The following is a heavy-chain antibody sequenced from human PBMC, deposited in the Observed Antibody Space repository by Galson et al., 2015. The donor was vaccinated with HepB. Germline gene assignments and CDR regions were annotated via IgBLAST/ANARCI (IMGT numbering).Heavy chain of an antibody. CDR3: ASTPDYDSSGYAGY. V-gene: IGHV4-34*01. CDR2: INHSGST. D-gene: IGHD3-22*01. CDR1: GGSFSGYY. Sequence: LSLTCAVYGGSFSGYYWSWIRQPPGKGLEWIGEINHSGSTNYNPSLKSRVTISVDTSKNQFSLKLSSVTAADTAVYYCASTPDYDSSGYAGYWGQGTLVTVSS. J-gene: IGHJ4*01.